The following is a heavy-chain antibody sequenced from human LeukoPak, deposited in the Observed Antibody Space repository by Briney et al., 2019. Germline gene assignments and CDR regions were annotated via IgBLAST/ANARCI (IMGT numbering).Heavy chain of an antibody. CDR2: INPNSGGT. CDR1: GYIFTGYY. D-gene: IGHD6-13*01. CDR3: ARDRGSSSRFDP. Sequence: ASVKVSCKASGYIFTGYYMHWVRQAPGQGLEWMGWINPNSGGTNYAQKFQGRVTMTRDTSISTAYMELSRLRSDDTAVYYCARDRGSSSRFDPWGQGTLVTVSS. J-gene: IGHJ5*02. V-gene: IGHV1-2*02.